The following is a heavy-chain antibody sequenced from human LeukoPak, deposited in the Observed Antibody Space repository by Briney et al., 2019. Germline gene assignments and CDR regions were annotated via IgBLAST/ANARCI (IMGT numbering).Heavy chain of an antibody. J-gene: IGHJ4*02. CDR3: ARMDYDYVWGSTHYYFDY. D-gene: IGHD3-16*01. CDR1: GGSITNYY. CDR2: SYYNGYT. Sequence: PSETLSLTCTVSGGSITNYYWSWIRQPPRKGLEWIGFSYYNGYTNYNPSLKSRVTISVDMSKTQFSLSLRSVTAADTAVYYCARMDYDYVWGSTHYYFDYWGQGTLVTVSS. V-gene: IGHV4-59*01.